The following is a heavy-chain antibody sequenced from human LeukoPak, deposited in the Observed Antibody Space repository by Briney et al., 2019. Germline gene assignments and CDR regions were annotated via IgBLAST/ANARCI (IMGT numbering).Heavy chain of an antibody. CDR3: ARDGGSYHPHNFDY. D-gene: IGHD1-26*01. Sequence: EASVKVSCKASGYTFTSYGISWVRQAPGQGLEWMGWINPNSGGTNYAQKFQGRVTMTRDTSISTAYMELSRLRSDDTAVYYCARDGGSYHPHNFDYWGQGTLVTVSS. V-gene: IGHV1-2*02. CDR2: INPNSGGT. CDR1: GYTFTSYG. J-gene: IGHJ4*02.